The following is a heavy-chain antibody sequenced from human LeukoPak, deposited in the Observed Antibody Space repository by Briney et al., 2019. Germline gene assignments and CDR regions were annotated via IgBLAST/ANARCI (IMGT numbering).Heavy chain of an antibody. V-gene: IGHV3-23*01. Sequence: GGSLRLSCAGTGFAFNMFAIDWVRQAPGKGREWVSGLMGVVSTTNYAVSVKGRFTMSRDKSQNSVFLQLNSLRPEDTAVYYCARQQRIRHCSEGVCTEGYYFDYWGQGTLVTVSS. CDR2: LMGVVSTT. D-gene: IGHD2-15*01. CDR1: GFAFNMFA. J-gene: IGHJ4*02. CDR3: ARQQRIRHCSEGVCTEGYYFDY.